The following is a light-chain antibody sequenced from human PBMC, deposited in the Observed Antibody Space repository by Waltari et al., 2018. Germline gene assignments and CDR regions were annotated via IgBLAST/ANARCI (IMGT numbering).Light chain of an antibody. CDR1: QSLRGGS. CDR3: QQYDRSPYN. Sequence: CRASQSLRGGSLVWYQPKLGQAPRLVIYGDFRRATGFPDRFSGRGSGTDYTLIISRLEPEDSAVYYCQQYDRSPYNFGQGTNLEIK. CDR2: GDF. J-gene: IGKJ2*01. V-gene: IGKV3-20*01.